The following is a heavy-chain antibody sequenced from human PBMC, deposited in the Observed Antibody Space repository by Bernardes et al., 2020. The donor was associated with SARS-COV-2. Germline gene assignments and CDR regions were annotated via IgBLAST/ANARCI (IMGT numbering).Heavy chain of an antibody. CDR2: ISGSGATT. Sequence: GGLLRLSCAAAGFTFRSYAMTWVRQAPGKGLEWFSYISGSGATTYYLDFVKGRFTISRDNSKNTLHLEMNSLRDEDTAVYYCAKGSGRLESYFDYWGQGTLVTVSS. CDR1: GFTFRSYA. D-gene: IGHD2-15*01. J-gene: IGHJ4*02. CDR3: AKGSGRLESYFDY. V-gene: IGHV3-23*01.